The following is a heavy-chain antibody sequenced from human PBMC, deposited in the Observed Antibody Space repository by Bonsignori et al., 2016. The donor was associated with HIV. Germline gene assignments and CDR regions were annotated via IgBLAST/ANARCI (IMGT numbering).Heavy chain of an antibody. D-gene: IGHD6-13*01. CDR3: AKDFVKGQLATFDAFDV. CDR2: ISWHSGSV. Sequence: PGKGLEWVSGISWHSGSVNYADSVKGRFTISRDNAKNSLYLQMTSLRDEDTALYYCAKDFVKGQLATFDAFDVWGQGTMVTVSS. V-gene: IGHV3-9*01. J-gene: IGHJ3*01.